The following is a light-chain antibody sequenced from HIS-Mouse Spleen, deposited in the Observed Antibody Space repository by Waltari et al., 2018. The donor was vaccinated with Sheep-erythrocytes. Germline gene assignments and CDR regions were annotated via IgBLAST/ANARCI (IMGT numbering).Light chain of an antibody. V-gene: IGLV2-11*01. CDR1: SIDVGGYNF. Sequence: QSALTQPRSVSGSPGQSITISCTGTSIDVGGYNFVSWYHQHPGKAPKLMIYDVSKRPSGVPDRFSGSKSGNTASLTISGLQAEDEADYYCCSYAGSYNHVFATGTKVTVL. CDR2: DVS. J-gene: IGLJ1*01. CDR3: CSYAGSYNHV.